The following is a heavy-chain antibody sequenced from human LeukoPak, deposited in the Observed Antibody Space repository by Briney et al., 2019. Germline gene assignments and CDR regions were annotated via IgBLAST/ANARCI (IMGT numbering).Heavy chain of an antibody. CDR3: ARHFFSSGWSPGGFDI. V-gene: IGHV4-59*01. CDR1: GGSFSGYY. J-gene: IGHJ3*02. D-gene: IGHD6-19*01. Sequence: SETLSLTCAVYGGSFSGYYWSWIRQPPGKGLEWIGYIYYSGNTNYNPSLKSRVTMSVDTSKNQFSLKLSSVTAADTAMYYCARHFFSSGWSPGGFDIWGQGTMVTVSS. CDR2: IYYSGNT.